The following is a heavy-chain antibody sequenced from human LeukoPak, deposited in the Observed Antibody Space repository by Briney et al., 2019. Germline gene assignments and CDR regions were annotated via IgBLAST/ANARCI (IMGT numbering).Heavy chain of an antibody. J-gene: IGHJ4*02. V-gene: IGHV4-59*12. CDR3: ARAYGSGSYRFDY. D-gene: IGHD3-10*01. CDR1: GGSISSYY. Sequence: SETLSLTCTVSGGSISSYYWSWIRQPPGKGLEWIGYIYHSGSTYYNPSLKSRVTISVDRSKNQFSLKLSSVTAADTAVYYCARAYGSGSYRFDYWGQGTLVTVSS. CDR2: IYHSGST.